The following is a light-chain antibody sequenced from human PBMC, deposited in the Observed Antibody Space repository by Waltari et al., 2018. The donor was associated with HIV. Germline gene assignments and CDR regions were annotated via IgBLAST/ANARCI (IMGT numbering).Light chain of an antibody. CDR2: RNN. V-gene: IGLV1-47*01. CDR1: RSNIGSNF. Sequence: QSVLTQPPSASGTPGQRVTISCSGSRSNIGSNFVYWYQQLPGMAPKLLISRNNQRPAGVPDRFSGSKSGTSASLAISGLRSEDGADYYCAVWDDSLTGHVVFGGGTKLTVL. CDR3: AVWDDSLTGHVV. J-gene: IGLJ2*01.